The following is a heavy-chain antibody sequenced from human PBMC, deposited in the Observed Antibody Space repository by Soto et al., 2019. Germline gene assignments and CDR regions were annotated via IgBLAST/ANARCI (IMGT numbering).Heavy chain of an antibody. V-gene: IGHV1-2*04. CDR3: ARVVGVQEYNWFDP. J-gene: IGHJ5*02. Sequence: ASVKVSCKASGYTFTGYYMHWVRQAPGQGLEWMGWINPNSGGTNYAQKIKGWVTMTRDTSISTAYMELSRLRSDDTAVYYCARVVGVQEYNWFDPWGQGTLVTVSS. CDR2: INPNSGGT. D-gene: IGHD1-26*01. CDR1: GYTFTGYY.